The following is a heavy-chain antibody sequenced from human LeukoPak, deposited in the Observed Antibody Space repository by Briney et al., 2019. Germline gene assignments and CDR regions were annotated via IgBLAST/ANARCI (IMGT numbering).Heavy chain of an antibody. D-gene: IGHD4-17*01. CDR1: GYTFTSYG. CDR3: ARGSGDYFDY. V-gene: IGHV1-46*01. Sequence: ASVKVSCKASGYTFTSYGISWVRQAPGQGLEWMGIINPSGGSTSYAQKFQGRVTMTRDTSTSTVYMELSSLRSEDTAVYYCARGSGDYFDYWGQGTLVTVSS. CDR2: INPSGGST. J-gene: IGHJ4*02.